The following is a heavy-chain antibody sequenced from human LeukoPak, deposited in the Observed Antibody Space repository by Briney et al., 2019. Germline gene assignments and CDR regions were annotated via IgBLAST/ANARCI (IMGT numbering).Heavy chain of an antibody. V-gene: IGHV3-23*01. CDR1: GFTFSSYA. CDR3: ANNYGDYEDYFDY. D-gene: IGHD4-17*01. CDR2: ISGSGGST. Sequence: GGSLRLSCAASGFTFSSYAMSWVRQAPGKGLEWASAISGSGGSTYYADSVKGRFTISRDNSKNTLYLQMNSLRAEDTAVYYCANNYGDYEDYFDYWGQGTLVTVSS. J-gene: IGHJ4*02.